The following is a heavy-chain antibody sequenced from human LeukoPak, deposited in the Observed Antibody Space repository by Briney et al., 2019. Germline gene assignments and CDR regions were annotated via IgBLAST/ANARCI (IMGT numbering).Heavy chain of an antibody. CDR2: VHPSGGST. Sequence: ASVKLSCKASGYTFTSYYMHWLRQAPGQGLEWMGIVHPSGGSTSYAQKFQGRVTMTRDTATSTVYMELSSLRSEDTALYYCARITMPTSGWYFDLWGRGSLVTVSS. CDR1: GYTFTSYY. V-gene: IGHV1-46*01. D-gene: IGHD2-2*01. J-gene: IGHJ2*01. CDR3: ARITMPTSGWYFDL.